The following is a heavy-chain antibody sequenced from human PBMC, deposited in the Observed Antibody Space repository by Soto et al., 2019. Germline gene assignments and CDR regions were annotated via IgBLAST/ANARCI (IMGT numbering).Heavy chain of an antibody. V-gene: IGHV3-30*18. J-gene: IGHJ4*02. CDR3: AKDLWAVAGSDYFDY. Sequence: GGSLRLSCAASGFTFSSYGMHWVRQAPGKGLEWVAVISYDGSNKYYADSVKGRFTISSDNSKNTLYLQMNSLRAEDTAVYYCAKDLWAVAGSDYFDYWGQGTLVTVSS. CDR2: ISYDGSNK. D-gene: IGHD6-19*01. CDR1: GFTFSSYG.